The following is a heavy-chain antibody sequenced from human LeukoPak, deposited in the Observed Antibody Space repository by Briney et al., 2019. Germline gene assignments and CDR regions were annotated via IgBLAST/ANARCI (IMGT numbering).Heavy chain of an antibody. CDR2: ISGSGGST. D-gene: IGHD3-22*01. Sequence: PGGSLRLSCAASGFTFSSYWMHWVRQAPGKGLEWVSAISGSGGSTYYADSVKGRFTISRDNSKNTLYLQMNSLRAEDTAVYYCAKATPSGYYYDYWGQGTLVTVSS. V-gene: IGHV3-23*01. J-gene: IGHJ4*02. CDR3: AKATPSGYYYDY. CDR1: GFTFSSYW.